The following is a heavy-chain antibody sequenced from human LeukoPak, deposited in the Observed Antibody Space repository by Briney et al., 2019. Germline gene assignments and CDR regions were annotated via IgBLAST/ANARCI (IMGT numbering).Heavy chain of an antibody. CDR1: GYTFTSYG. CDR2: ISAYNGNT. J-gene: IGHJ1*01. V-gene: IGHV1-18*01. Sequence: ASVKVSCKASGYTFTSYGISWVRQAPGQGLECMGWISAYNGNTNYAQKLQGRVTMTTDTSTSTAYMELRSLRSDDTAVYYCARYPLRGAFKEYFQHWGQGTLVTVSS. CDR3: ARYPLRGAFKEYFQH. D-gene: IGHD3-10*01.